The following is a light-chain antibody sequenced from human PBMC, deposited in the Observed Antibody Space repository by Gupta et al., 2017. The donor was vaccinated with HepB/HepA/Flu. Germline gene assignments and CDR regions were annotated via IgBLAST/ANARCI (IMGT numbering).Light chain of an antibody. V-gene: IGKV3-20*01. CDR1: QSVSSSY. CDR2: GAS. Sequence: IXLXXSPGXXSLXXGERATLSCRASQSVSSSYLALYQQKPGQAPRLLIYGASSRATGIPDRFSGSGSGTDFTLTISRLEPEDFAVYYCQQYGSSPGTFGQGTKVEIK. J-gene: IGKJ1*01. CDR3: QQYGSSPGT.